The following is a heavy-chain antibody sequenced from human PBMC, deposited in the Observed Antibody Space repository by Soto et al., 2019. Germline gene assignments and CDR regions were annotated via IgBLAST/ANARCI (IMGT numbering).Heavy chain of an antibody. V-gene: IGHV3-30-3*01. CDR2: ISYDGSNK. D-gene: IGHD3-3*01. Sequence: GGSLRLSCAASGFTFSSYAMHWVRQAPGKGLEWVAVISYDGSNKYYADSVKGRFTISRDNSKNTLYLQMNSLRAEDTAVYYCARDRPRLDTDFWSGFPDYWGQGTLVTVS. CDR3: ARDRPRLDTDFWSGFPDY. CDR1: GFTFSSYA. J-gene: IGHJ4*02.